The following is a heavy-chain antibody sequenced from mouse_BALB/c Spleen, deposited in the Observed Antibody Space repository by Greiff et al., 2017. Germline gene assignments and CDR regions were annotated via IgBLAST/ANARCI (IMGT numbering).Heavy chain of an antibody. CDR2: ISSGGST. CDR3: AAMTPFAY. Sequence: EVQLVESGGGLVKPGGSLKLSCAASGFTFSSYAMSWVRQTPEKRLEWVASISSGGSTYYPDSVKGRFTISRDNARNTLYLEMSSLRSEDTAMYYCAAMTPFAYWGQGTLVTVSA. D-gene: IGHD2-3*01. CDR1: GFTFSSYA. V-gene: IGHV5-6-5*01. J-gene: IGHJ3*01.